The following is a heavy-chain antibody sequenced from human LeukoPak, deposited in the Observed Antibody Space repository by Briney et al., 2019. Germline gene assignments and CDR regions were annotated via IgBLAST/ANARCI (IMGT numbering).Heavy chain of an antibody. D-gene: IGHD1-1*01. Sequence: GGSLRLSCAASGFTFSSYWMHWVRQAPGKGLVWVSRINTDGSSTSYADSVKGRFTISRDNAKNTLYLQMNSLRAEDTAVYYCARSTTGTEVDAFDIWGQGTMVTVSS. V-gene: IGHV3-74*01. CDR3: ARSTTGTEVDAFDI. CDR2: INTDGSST. CDR1: GFTFSSYW. J-gene: IGHJ3*02.